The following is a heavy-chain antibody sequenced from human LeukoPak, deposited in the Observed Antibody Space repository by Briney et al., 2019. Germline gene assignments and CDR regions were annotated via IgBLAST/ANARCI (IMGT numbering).Heavy chain of an antibody. V-gene: IGHV4-61*01. J-gene: IGHJ4*02. Sequence: PSETLSLTCTVSGGSISSSSYYWSWIRQPPGKGLEWIGYIYYSGSTNYNPSLKSRVTISVDTSKNQFSLKLSSVTAADTAVYYCAKGIVGAAREFDYWGQGTLVTVSS. CDR3: AKGIVGAAREFDY. CDR2: IYYSGST. D-gene: IGHD1-26*01. CDR1: GGSISSSSYY.